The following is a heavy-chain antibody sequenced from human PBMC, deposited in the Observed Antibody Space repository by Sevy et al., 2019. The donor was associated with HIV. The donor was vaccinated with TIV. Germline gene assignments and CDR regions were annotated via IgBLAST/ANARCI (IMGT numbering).Heavy chain of an antibody. V-gene: IGHV4-59*01. CDR1: GGSFSSYY. CDR2: VYYNGST. CDR3: ARGKVLFDY. J-gene: IGHJ4*02. D-gene: IGHD3-10*01. Sequence: SETLSLTCTVSGGSFSSYYWSWIRQPPGKGLEWIGYVYYNGSTNSNPSLKSRVTISAHTSKNQFSLKLNSVTAAATAVYYCARGKVLFDYWGQGTLVTVSS.